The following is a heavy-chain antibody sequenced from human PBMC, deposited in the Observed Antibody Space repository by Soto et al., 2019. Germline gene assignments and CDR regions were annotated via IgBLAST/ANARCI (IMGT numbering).Heavy chain of an antibody. D-gene: IGHD3-10*01. J-gene: IGHJ5*02. Sequence: ASVKVSCKASGFTFTSSAMQWVRQARGQRLEWIGWIVVGSGNTNYAQKFQGRVTMTTDTSTSTAYMELRSLRSDDTAVYYCARGVGSGSYYNKYNCFDPWGQGTLVTVSS. V-gene: IGHV1-58*02. CDR3: ARGVGSGSYYNKYNCFDP. CDR2: IVVGSGNT. CDR1: GFTFTSSA.